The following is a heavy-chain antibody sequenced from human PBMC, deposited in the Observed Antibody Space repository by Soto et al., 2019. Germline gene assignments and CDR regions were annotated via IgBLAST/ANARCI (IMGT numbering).Heavy chain of an antibody. CDR2: IIPIFGTA. CDR3: ARVGTEVDSSGYYYPFDY. Sequence: SVKVSCKASGGTFSSYAISWVRQAPGQGLEWMGGIIPIFGTANYAQKFQGRVTITADESTSTAYMELSSLRSEDTAVYYCARVGTEVDSSGYYYPFDYWGQGTLVTVSS. CDR1: GGTFSSYA. D-gene: IGHD3-22*01. J-gene: IGHJ4*02. V-gene: IGHV1-69*13.